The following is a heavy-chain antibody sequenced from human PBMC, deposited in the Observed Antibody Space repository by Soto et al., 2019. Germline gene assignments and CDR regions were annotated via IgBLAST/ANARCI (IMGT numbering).Heavy chain of an antibody. Sequence: PGGSLRLSCAASGFTFSSYAMSWVRQAPGKGLEWVSAISGSGGSTYYADSVKGRFTISRDNSKNTLYLQMNSLRAEDTAVYYCAKSSGIVVVPAPPVGGFDYWGQGTLVTVSS. V-gene: IGHV3-23*01. CDR3: AKSSGIVVVPAPPVGGFDY. J-gene: IGHJ4*02. D-gene: IGHD2-2*01. CDR2: ISGSGGST. CDR1: GFTFSSYA.